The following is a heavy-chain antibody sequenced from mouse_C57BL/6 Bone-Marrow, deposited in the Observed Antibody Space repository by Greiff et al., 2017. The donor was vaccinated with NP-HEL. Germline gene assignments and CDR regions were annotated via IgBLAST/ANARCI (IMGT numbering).Heavy chain of an antibody. V-gene: IGHV2-9-1*01. CDR3: AREGALYRPYAMDY. CDR1: GFSFTSYA. J-gene: IGHJ4*01. CDR2: ICTGGGT. Sequence: QVQLKESGPGLVAPSQSLSITCTVSGFSFTSYAISWVRQPPGKGLEWLGVICTGGGTNYNSALKSRLSISKDNSNSQVFLKMNSLQTDDTARYYCAREGALYRPYAMDYWGQGTSVTVSS.